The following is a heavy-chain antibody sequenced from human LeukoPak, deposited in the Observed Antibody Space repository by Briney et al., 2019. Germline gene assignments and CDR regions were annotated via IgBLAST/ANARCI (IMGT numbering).Heavy chain of an antibody. CDR3: SRETGPSCPFGH. CDR1: GGSITTTNY. D-gene: IGHD7-27*01. CDR2: ISLTGRT. Sequence: SGTLSLTCGVSGGSITTTNYWSWVRQPPGQGLEWIGEISLTGRTNYNPSLKSRVNISIDESKNHLYLNLASVTAADTAVYYCSRETGPSCPFGHWGQGTLVAVTS. V-gene: IGHV4-4*02. J-gene: IGHJ4*02.